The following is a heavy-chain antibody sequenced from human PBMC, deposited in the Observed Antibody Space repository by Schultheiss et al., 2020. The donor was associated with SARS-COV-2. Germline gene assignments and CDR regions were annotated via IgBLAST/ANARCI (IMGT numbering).Heavy chain of an antibody. J-gene: IGHJ6*02. V-gene: IGHV4-4*07. CDR3: ARSGYYHGLAMDV. CDR2: IYTSGST. D-gene: IGHD3-22*01. CDR1: GGSISSYY. Sequence: SQTLSLTCTVSGGSISSYYWSWIRQPAGKGLEWIGRIYTSGSTNYNPSHKSRVTMSVDTSKNQLSLKLSSVTAADTAVYYCARSGYYHGLAMDVWGQGRTVTVSS.